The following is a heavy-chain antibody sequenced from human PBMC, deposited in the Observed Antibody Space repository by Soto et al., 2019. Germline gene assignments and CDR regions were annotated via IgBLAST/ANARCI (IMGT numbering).Heavy chain of an antibody. CDR2: MNPNSGNT. CDR3: AREGTGDDASSSSGWFDP. J-gene: IGHJ5*02. CDR1: GYTFTSYD. V-gene: IGHV1-8*01. Sequence: QVQLVQSGAEVKKPGASVKVSCKASGYTFTSYDINWVRQATGQGLERMGWMNPNSGNTGYAQKFQGRVTMTRNTSISTAYMELSSLRSEDTAVYYSAREGTGDDASSSSGWFDPWGQGTLVTVST. D-gene: IGHD6-6*01.